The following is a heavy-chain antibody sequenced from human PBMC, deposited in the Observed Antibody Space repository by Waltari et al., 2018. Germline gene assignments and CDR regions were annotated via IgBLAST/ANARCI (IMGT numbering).Heavy chain of an antibody. V-gene: IGHV1-18*01. CDR3: ARDYFDY. CDR1: GYTFTNYA. Sequence: QVYLVQSGGEVKEPGASVKVSCKTSGYTFTNYALNWVRQAPGQGLERMGWISTYNGDTNYAQGIQCRVTMTTDTSTSTAYLELTNLRSHDTAVYFCARDYFDYWGQGTLVTGSS. J-gene: IGHJ4*02. CDR2: ISTYNGDT.